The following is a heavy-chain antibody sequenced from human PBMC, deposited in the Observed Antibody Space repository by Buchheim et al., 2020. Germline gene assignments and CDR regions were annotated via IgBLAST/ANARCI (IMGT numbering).Heavy chain of an antibody. V-gene: IGHV3-11*01. CDR3: ARDEVVVVPAANAHYYYYYGMDV. J-gene: IGHJ6*02. D-gene: IGHD2-2*01. Sequence: QVQLVESGGGLVKPGGSLRLSCAASGFTFSDYYMSWIRQAPGKGLEWVSYISSSGSTIYYADSVKGRFTISRDNAKNSLYLQMNSLRAEDTAVYYCARDEVVVVPAANAHYYYYYGMDVWGQGTT. CDR2: ISSSGSTI. CDR1: GFTFSDYY.